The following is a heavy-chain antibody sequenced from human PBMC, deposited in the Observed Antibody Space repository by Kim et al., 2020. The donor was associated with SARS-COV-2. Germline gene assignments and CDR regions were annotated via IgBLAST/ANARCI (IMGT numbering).Heavy chain of an antibody. J-gene: IGHJ4*02. CDR3: AKDGSFSDGSGPHDFDY. V-gene: IGHV3-23*01. Sequence: GKCRFTISRDNAKNTLYLQMNSLRAEDTAVYYCAKDGSFSDGSGPHDFDYWGQGTLVTVSS. D-gene: IGHD3-10*01.